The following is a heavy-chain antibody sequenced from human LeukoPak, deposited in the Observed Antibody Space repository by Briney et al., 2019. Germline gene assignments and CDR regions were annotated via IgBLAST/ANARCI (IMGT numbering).Heavy chain of an antibody. Sequence: ASVKVSCKVSGYTLTELSLHWVRQAPGKGLEWMGRFDPEDGETIYARKFQGRVTMTTDTSTSTAYMELRSLRSDDTAVYYCARGLGGSGSYFLTFDYWGQGTLVTVSS. V-gene: IGHV1-24*01. CDR3: ARGLGGSGSYFLTFDY. CDR2: FDPEDGET. J-gene: IGHJ4*02. D-gene: IGHD1-26*01. CDR1: GYTLTELS.